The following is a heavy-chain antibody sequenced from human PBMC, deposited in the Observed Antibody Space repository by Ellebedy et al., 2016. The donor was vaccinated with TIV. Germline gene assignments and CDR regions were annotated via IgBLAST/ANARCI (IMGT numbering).Heavy chain of an antibody. V-gene: IGHV1-18*01. CDR2: ISVYNGDT. Sequence: ASVKVSCKASGFTFTSFGISWVRQAPGHGLEWMGWISVYNGDTKYAQKVQGRVTMTTDTSTATAYMELRSLKSDDTAVYYCARVGWGYSGGEEYWGQGTLVTVSS. CDR1: GFTFTSFG. D-gene: IGHD5-12*01. J-gene: IGHJ4*02. CDR3: ARVGWGYSGGEEY.